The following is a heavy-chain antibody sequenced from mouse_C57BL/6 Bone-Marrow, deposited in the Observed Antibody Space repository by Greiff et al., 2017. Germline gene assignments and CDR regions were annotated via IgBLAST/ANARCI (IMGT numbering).Heavy chain of an antibody. CDR3: ANGGVVATNYFDY. V-gene: IGHV5-6*01. Sequence: EVMLVESGGDLVKPGGSLKLSCAASGFTFSSYGMSWVRQTPDKRLEWVATISSGGSYTYYPDSVKGRFTISRDNAKNTLYLQMSSLKSEDTALYYGANGGVVATNYFDYWGQGTTLTVSS. CDR1: GFTFSSYG. D-gene: IGHD1-1*01. J-gene: IGHJ2*01. CDR2: ISSGGSYT.